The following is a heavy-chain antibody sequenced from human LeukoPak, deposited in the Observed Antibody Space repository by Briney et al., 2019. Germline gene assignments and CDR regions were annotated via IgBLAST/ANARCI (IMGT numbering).Heavy chain of an antibody. V-gene: IGHV1-2*02. CDR3: ARVPRPKYAGGQWDGDY. CDR1: GYTFTVHY. J-gene: IGHJ4*02. D-gene: IGHD1-26*01. Sequence: GASVKVSCKTSGYTFTVHYMHWVRQAPGQGFEWMGWINPSSGDTNYAQKFQGRVTMTRDTSISTAYMDLSRLRSDDTAVYYCARVPRPKYAGGQWDGDYWGQGTLVTVSS. CDR2: INPSSGDT.